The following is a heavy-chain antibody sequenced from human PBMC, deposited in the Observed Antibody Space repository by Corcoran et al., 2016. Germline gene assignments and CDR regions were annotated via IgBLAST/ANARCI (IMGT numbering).Heavy chain of an antibody. D-gene: IGHD2-21*01. CDR1: GDRVSNNTAA. CDR2: TYYRSKWHN. V-gene: IGHV6-1*01. Sequence: QVQLQQSGPGLVKPSQTLSLTCALSGDRVSNNTAAWNWIRQSPSRGLEWLGRTYYRSKWHNDFAVSMKSRITINPATATNQLPLRLYSVTPEDAAVYYCTRGKRDSGHDYWGRGTLVTVSS. J-gene: IGHJ4*02. CDR3: TRGKRDSGHDY.